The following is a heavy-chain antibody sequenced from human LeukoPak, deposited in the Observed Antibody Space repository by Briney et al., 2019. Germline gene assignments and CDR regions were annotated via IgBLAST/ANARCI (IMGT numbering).Heavy chain of an antibody. Sequence: SETLSLTCTVSGGSISSYYWSWIRQPPGKGLEWIGHIYYSGSTNYNPSLKSRVTISVDTSKNQFSLKLSSVTAADTAVYYCARAHPYYYDSSGYYFDYWGQGTLVTVSS. D-gene: IGHD3-22*01. V-gene: IGHV4-59*01. J-gene: IGHJ4*02. CDR3: ARAHPYYYDSSGYYFDY. CDR2: IYYSGST. CDR1: GGSISSYY.